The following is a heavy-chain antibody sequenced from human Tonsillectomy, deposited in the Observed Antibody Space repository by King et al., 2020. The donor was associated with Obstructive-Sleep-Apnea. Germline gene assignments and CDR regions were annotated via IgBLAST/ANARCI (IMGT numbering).Heavy chain of an antibody. J-gene: IGHJ4*02. D-gene: IGHD2-15*01. CDR2: ISSSSSYI. V-gene: IGHV3-21*01. CDR3: ARDDVDCSGGSCYPSFDY. Sequence: VQLVESWGGLVKPGGSLRLSCAASGFTFSSYSMNWVRQAPGKGLEWVSSISSSSSYIYYADSVKGRFTISRDNAKNSLYLQMNSLRAEDTAVYYCARDDVDCSGGSCYPSFDYWGQGTLVTVSS. CDR1: GFTFSSYS.